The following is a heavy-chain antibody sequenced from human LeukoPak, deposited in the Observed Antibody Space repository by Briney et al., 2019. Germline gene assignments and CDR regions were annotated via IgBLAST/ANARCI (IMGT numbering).Heavy chain of an antibody. CDR1: GGSISSGDYY. Sequence: SETLSLTCTVSGGSISSGDYYWSWIREPPGKGLEWIGYIYYSGSTYYNPSLKSRVIISVDTSKNQFSLKLSSVTAADTAVYYCARGGGGARYCSGGSCYSLPPRWFDPWGQGTLVTVSS. CDR2: IYYSGST. D-gene: IGHD2-15*01. CDR3: ARGGGGARYCSGGSCYSLPPRWFDP. V-gene: IGHV4-30-4*01. J-gene: IGHJ5*02.